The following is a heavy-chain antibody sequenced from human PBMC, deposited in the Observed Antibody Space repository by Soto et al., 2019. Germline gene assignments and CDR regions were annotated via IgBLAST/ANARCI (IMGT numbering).Heavy chain of an antibody. J-gene: IGHJ4*02. CDR2: ISSNGGST. D-gene: IGHD1-26*01. V-gene: IGHV3-64*01. CDR1: GFTFSSYA. Sequence: GGSLRLSCAASGFTFSSYAMHWVRQAPGKGLEYVSTISSNGGSTYYANSVKGRFTISRDNSKNTLYLQMGSLRAEDMAVYYCARGGAQFDYWGQGTLVTVSS. CDR3: ARGGAQFDY.